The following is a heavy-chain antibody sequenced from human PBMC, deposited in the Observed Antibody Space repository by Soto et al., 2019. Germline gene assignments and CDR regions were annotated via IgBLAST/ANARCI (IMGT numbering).Heavy chain of an antibody. V-gene: IGHV4-30-2*01. J-gene: IGHJ3*01. D-gene: IGHD3-22*01. CDR2: IYKSGST. Sequence: SETLSLTCAVSGGSISSGGYSWSWIRQPPGKGLGWIGYIYKSGSTYYKPSLKSQVTISVDRSKNQYYMKMNSVTAAYTAVYYCARDRGYYESTGYLGRALDVWGQGTMVT. CDR3: ARDRGYYESTGYLGRALDV. CDR1: GGSISSGGYS.